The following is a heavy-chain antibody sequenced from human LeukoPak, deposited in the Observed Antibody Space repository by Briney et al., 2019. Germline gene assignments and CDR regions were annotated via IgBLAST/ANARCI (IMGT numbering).Heavy chain of an antibody. J-gene: IGHJ4*02. V-gene: IGHV4-39*07. CDR1: GGSISSSSYY. CDR2: IYYSGST. D-gene: IGHD3-10*01. Sequence: SETLSLTCTVSGGSISSSSYYWGWIRQPPGKGLEWIGSIYYSGSTYYNPSLKSRVTISVDTSKNQFSLRLSSVTAADTAVYYCARRKLWFGGPRGPFDYWGQGTLVTVSS. CDR3: ARRKLWFGGPRGPFDY.